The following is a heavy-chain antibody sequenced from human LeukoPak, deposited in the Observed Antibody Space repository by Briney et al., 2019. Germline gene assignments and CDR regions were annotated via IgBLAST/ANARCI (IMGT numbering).Heavy chain of an antibody. D-gene: IGHD3-3*01. Sequence: SVKVSCKASGGTFTSYAISWVRQAPGQGLEWMGGIIPIFGTANYAQKFQGRVTITADESTSTAYMELSSLRSEDTAVYYCARGGVWSPQNWFDPWGQGTLVTVSS. CDR3: ARGGVWSPQNWFDP. CDR2: IIPIFGTA. J-gene: IGHJ5*02. V-gene: IGHV1-69*13. CDR1: GGTFTSYA.